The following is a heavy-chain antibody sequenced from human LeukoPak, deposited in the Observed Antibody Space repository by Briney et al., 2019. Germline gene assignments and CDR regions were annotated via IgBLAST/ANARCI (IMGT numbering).Heavy chain of an antibody. Sequence: SVKVSCKASGGTFSSYAISWVRQAPGQGLEWMGRIIPILGIANYAQKFQGRVTITADKSASTAYMELSSLRSEDTAVYYCARERGDYGDYFEYFQHWGQGTLVTVSS. V-gene: IGHV1-69*04. D-gene: IGHD4-17*01. CDR2: IIPILGIA. J-gene: IGHJ1*01. CDR1: GGTFSSYA. CDR3: ARERGDYGDYFEYFQH.